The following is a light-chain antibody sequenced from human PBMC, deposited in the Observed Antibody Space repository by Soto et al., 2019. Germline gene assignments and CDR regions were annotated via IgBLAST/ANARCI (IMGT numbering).Light chain of an antibody. J-gene: IGKJ1*01. Sequence: EIVLTQSPATLSLSPGERATLSCRASQSVSSYLAWYQQKPGQAPRLLIYDASNRATGIPARLSGSGSGTGFALTISCLEPEDFAIYYCQQRSNWPRTFGQGNKVEIK. V-gene: IGKV3-11*01. CDR3: QQRSNWPRT. CDR2: DAS. CDR1: QSVSSY.